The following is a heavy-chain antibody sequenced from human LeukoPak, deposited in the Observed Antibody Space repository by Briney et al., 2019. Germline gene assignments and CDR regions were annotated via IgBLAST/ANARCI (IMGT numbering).Heavy chain of an antibody. D-gene: IGHD2-2*01. Sequence: GGSLRLSCETSGLSFSNYGFYWVRQAPGKGLEWVAFSRYDGRNRYYADSVKGRFPISRDNSKDTVFLQMKSPRAEDTAIYYCAKDREYCTSTSCWSDTRFGIIDIWGQGTMVTVSS. V-gene: IGHV3-30*02. J-gene: IGHJ3*02. CDR2: SRYDGRNR. CDR1: GLSFSNYG. CDR3: AKDREYCTSTSCWSDTRFGIIDI.